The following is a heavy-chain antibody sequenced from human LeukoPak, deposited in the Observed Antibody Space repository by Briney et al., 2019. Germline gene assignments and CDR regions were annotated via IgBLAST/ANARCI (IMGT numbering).Heavy chain of an antibody. J-gene: IGHJ4*02. Sequence: PGGSLRLSCAASGFTFSTYNMIWVRQAPGKGLEWVSGINWNGGSTGYADSVKGRFTISRDNAKNSLYLQMNSLRAEDTALYYCARGAGPLIVGATPFDYWGQGTLVTVSS. CDR1: GFTFSTYN. CDR3: ARGAGPLIVGATPFDY. D-gene: IGHD1-26*01. CDR2: INWNGGST. V-gene: IGHV3-20*04.